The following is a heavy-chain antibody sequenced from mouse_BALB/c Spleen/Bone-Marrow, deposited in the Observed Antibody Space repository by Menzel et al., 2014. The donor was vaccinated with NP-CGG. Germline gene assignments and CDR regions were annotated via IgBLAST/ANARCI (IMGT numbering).Heavy chain of an antibody. CDR3: ARYGNGLMDY. Sequence: VQLKESGAELVKPGASVKLSCTASGFNIKDTYMHWVKQRPEQGLEWIGRIYPANGDTKYDPKFQGKATITADTSPNTAYLQLSSLTSEDTAVYYCARYGNGLMDYWGQGTSVTVSS. J-gene: IGHJ4*01. CDR1: GFNIKDTY. CDR2: IYPANGDT. D-gene: IGHD2-1*01. V-gene: IGHV14-3*02.